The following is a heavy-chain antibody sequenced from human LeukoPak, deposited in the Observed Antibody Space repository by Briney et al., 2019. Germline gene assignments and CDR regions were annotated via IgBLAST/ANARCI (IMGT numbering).Heavy chain of an antibody. Sequence: GGSLRLSCAASGFTFRSYSMNWVRQAPGKGLEWVSSISSSSSYIYYADLVKGRFTISRDNSKNTPYLQMNSLRAEDTAVYYCASSWYRNYFDYWGQGTLVTVSS. CDR1: GFTFRSYS. J-gene: IGHJ4*02. CDR2: ISSSSSYI. D-gene: IGHD6-13*01. CDR3: ASSWYRNYFDY. V-gene: IGHV3-21*01.